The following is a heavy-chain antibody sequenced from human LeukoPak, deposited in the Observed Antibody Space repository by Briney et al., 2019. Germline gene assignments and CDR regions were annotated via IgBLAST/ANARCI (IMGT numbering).Heavy chain of an antibody. J-gene: IGHJ4*02. CDR2: ISGSGGST. CDR1: GFTFSSYA. Sequence: SGGSLRLSCAASGFTFSSYAMSWVRQGPGKGLEWVSGISGSGGSTNYADSVQGRFTISRDNTKNTLYLQMNSLRAEDTAVYYCAKDRVVVVVAATLFDYWGQATLVSVSS. CDR3: AKDRVVVVVAATLFDY. D-gene: IGHD2-15*01. V-gene: IGHV3-23*01.